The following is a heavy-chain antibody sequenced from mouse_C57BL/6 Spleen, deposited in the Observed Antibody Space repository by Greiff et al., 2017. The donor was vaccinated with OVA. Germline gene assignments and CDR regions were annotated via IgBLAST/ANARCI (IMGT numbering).Heavy chain of an antibody. J-gene: IGHJ4*01. D-gene: IGHD1-1*01. CDR2: IDPNSGGT. CDR1: GYTFTSYW. Sequence: QVQLKQPGAELVKPGASVKLSCKASGYTFTSYWMHWVKQRPGRGLEWIGRIDPNSGGTKYNEKFKSKATLTVDKPSSTAYMQLSSLTSEDSAVYYCARSLYGSSIYYYAMDYWGQGTSVTVSS. CDR3: ARSLYGSSIYYYAMDY. V-gene: IGHV1-72*01.